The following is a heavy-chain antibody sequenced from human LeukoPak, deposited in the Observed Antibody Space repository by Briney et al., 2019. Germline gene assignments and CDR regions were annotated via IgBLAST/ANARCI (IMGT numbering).Heavy chain of an antibody. CDR3: ARGAALRPFDY. J-gene: IGHJ4*02. Sequence: GGSLRLSCAASGFTFSSYEMNWVRQAPGKGLEWVSVIYSGGSTYYADSVKGRFTISRDNSKNTLYLQMNSLRAEDTAVYYCARGAALRPFDYWGQGTLVTVSS. V-gene: IGHV3-53*01. D-gene: IGHD6-13*01. CDR2: IYSGGST. CDR1: GFTFSSYE.